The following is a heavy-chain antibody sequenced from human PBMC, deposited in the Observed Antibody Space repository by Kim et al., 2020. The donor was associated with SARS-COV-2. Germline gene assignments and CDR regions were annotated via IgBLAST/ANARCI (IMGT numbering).Heavy chain of an antibody. D-gene: IGHD3-22*01. CDR1: GGSISSSSYY. CDR3: ARDPDSSGYYLGYYYGMDV. J-gene: IGHJ6*02. CDR2: IYYSGST. Sequence: SETLSLTCTVSGGSISSSSYYWGWIRQPPGKGLEWIGSIYYSGSTYYNPSLKSRVTISVDTSKNQFSLKLSSVTAADTAVYYCARDPDSSGYYLGYYYGMDVWGQGTTVTVSS. V-gene: IGHV4-39*07.